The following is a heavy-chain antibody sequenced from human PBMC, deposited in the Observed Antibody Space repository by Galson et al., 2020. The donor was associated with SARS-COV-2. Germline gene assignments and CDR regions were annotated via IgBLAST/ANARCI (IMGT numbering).Heavy chain of an antibody. J-gene: IGHJ4*02. CDR1: AGSISSGSYY. V-gene: IGHV4-61*02. CDR3: AYGVVAGTGY. CDR2: IYTSGST. Sequence: SETLSLTCTVSAGSISSGSYYWSWIRQPAGKGPECTGRIYTSGSTNYNPALQSRVTISIETSKNQFSLELTSVTAADTAVYFCAYGVVAGTGYWGQGILVTVSP. D-gene: IGHD6-19*01.